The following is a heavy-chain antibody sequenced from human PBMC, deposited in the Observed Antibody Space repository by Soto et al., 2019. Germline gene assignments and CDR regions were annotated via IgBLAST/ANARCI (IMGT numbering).Heavy chain of an antibody. J-gene: IGHJ6*02. CDR2: FFSDVER. CDR1: GFSLSNGRMG. V-gene: IGHV2-26*03. Sequence: SGPTLVNPTETLTLTCTISGFSLSNGRMGVSRIRQHPGRALEWLAHFFSDVERSYSTSMQSRLTMSQDTSGTQVVLTMTNMEMIHTRPYFTPWINAASDPHFNAMDVWGRSTTLTVSS. D-gene: IGHD2-15*01. CDR3: PWINAASDPHFNAMDV.